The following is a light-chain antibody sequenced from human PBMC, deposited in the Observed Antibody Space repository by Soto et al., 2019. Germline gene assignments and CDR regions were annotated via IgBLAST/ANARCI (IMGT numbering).Light chain of an antibody. Sequence: EIVMTQSPATLSVSPGERATLSCSASQSVSGNLAWYQKKPGQAPRLLIYGASTRATGIPARFSGSGSGTEFTLTISSLQSEDFAVYYCQQYNNWPPACGQGTKVEIK. CDR1: QSVSGN. CDR2: GAS. CDR3: QQYNNWPPA. J-gene: IGKJ1*01. V-gene: IGKV3-15*01.